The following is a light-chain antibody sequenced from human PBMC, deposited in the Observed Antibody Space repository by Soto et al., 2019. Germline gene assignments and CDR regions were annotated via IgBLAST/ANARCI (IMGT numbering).Light chain of an antibody. V-gene: IGLV2-14*01. CDR2: GVT. CDR1: SSDVGAYYS. Sequence: QAPRAQPASVSGPPGQSITISCSGTSSDVGAYYSVSWYQHHPGKAPKLIIYGVTNRPSGVSNRFSGSKSGNTASLTISGLQAEDEADYHRSSYTSGSSHYVFGTGTKVTVL. CDR3: SSYTSGSSHYV. J-gene: IGLJ1*01.